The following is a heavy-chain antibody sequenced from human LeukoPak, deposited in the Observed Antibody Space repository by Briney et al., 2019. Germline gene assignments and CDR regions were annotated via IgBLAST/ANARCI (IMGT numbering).Heavy chain of an antibody. CDR3: ARDANDGSSYFLYYFDY. Sequence: PGGSLRLSCTASGFTFSTYSMNWVRQAPGRGLEWVSYISGSSSSSDGGAKQYADSVKGRFTISRDNSKNTVYLQMSSLRAEDTAVYYCARDANDGSSYFLYYFDYWGQGALVTVSS. CDR2: ISGSSSSSDGGAK. V-gene: IGHV3-48*01. J-gene: IGHJ4*02. D-gene: IGHD3-22*01. CDR1: GFTFSTYS.